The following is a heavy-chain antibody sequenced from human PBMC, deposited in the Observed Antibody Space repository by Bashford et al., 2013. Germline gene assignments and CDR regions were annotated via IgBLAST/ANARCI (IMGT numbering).Heavy chain of an antibody. CDR2: IWYDGSNK. D-gene: IGHD1-26*01. J-gene: IGHJ5*02. CDR3: ARDRVGATLAGWFDP. Sequence: VRQAPGKGLEWVAVIWYDGSNKYYADSVKGRFTISRDNSKNTLYLQMNSLRAEDTAVYYCARDRVGATLAGWFDPWGQGTLVTVSS. V-gene: IGHV3-33*01.